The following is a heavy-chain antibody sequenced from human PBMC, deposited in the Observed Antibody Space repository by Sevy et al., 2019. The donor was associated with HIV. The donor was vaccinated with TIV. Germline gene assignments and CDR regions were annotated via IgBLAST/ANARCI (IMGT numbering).Heavy chain of an antibody. CDR3: ASGPGGVYSGSYYTFDY. V-gene: IGHV6-1*01. CDR2: TYYRSKWYN. J-gene: IGHJ4*02. CDR1: GDSVSSNSAA. D-gene: IGHD1-26*01. Sequence: SQTLSLTCAISGDSVSSNSAAWNWIRQSPSRGLEWLGRTYYRSKWYNDYAVSVKSRITINPDTSKNQFSLLLNSVTPEDTAVYYWASGPGGVYSGSYYTFDYWGQGTLVTVSS.